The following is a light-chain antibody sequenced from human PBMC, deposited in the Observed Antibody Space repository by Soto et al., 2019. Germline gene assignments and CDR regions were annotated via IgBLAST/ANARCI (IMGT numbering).Light chain of an antibody. V-gene: IGLV2-14*01. CDR2: EVS. Sequence: ALTQPASVSGSPGQSITISCTGTSSDVGAYNYVSWYQQHPGKAPKLMIFEVSNRPSGVSNRFSGSKSGNTASLTISGLQAEDEADYHCSSYTSSSTYVFGTGTKVTVL. CDR1: SSDVGAYNY. CDR3: SSYTSSSTYV. J-gene: IGLJ1*01.